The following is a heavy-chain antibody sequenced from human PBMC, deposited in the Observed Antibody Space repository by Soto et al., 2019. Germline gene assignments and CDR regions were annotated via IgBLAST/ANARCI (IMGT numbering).Heavy chain of an antibody. CDR1: GFTFDDYA. D-gene: IGHD3-22*01. CDR3: AKGRYSSGYDYYFDY. V-gene: IGHV3-9*01. CDR2: ISWNSGSI. Sequence: PGGSLRLSCAASGFTFDDYAMHWVRQAPGKGLEWVSGISWNSGSIGYADSVKGRFTISRDNAKNSLYLQMNSLRAEETALYYCAKGRYSSGYDYYFDYWGQGTLVTVSS. J-gene: IGHJ4*02.